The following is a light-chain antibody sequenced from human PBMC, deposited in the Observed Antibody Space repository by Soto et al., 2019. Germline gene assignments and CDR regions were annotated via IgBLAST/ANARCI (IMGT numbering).Light chain of an antibody. J-gene: IGKJ4*01. V-gene: IGKV1-12*02. CDR2: AAS. Sequence: IQMTQSPSTLSASVGDRFTITCLASQSISSWLAWFQQKPGKAPKLLIYAASNLQSGVPSRFSGSGSGTDFTLTIRSLQPEDFATYYCLSGHSRPFGGGTKVDIK. CDR1: QSISSW. CDR3: LSGHSRP.